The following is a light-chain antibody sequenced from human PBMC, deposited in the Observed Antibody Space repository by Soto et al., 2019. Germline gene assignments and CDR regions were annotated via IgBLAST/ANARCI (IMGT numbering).Light chain of an antibody. J-gene: IGKJ1*01. CDR2: DAS. CDR3: QQRSNWPRT. V-gene: IGKV3-11*01. CDR1: QIVSNY. Sequence: EVVLTQSPATLSLSPGERATLSCRASQIVSNYVAWYQQRPGQAPRLLIYDASKRATGIPARFSGSGSGTDFTLTISSLEPEDLAVYYCQQRSNWPRTFGQGTKVETK.